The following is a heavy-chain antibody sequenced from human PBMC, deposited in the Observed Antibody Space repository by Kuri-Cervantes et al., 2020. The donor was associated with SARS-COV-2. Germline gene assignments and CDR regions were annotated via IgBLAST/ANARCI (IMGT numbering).Heavy chain of an antibody. CDR1: GFTFSSYS. Sequence: GESLKISCAASGFTFSSYSMNWARQAPGKGLEWVSSISSSSSYIYCADSVKGRFTISRDNAKNSLYLQMNSLRAEDTAVYYCAVPKGNDYYGSGSYDYWGQGTLVTVSS. CDR2: ISSSSSYI. D-gene: IGHD3-10*01. CDR3: AVPKGNDYYGSGSYDY. V-gene: IGHV3-21*01. J-gene: IGHJ4*02.